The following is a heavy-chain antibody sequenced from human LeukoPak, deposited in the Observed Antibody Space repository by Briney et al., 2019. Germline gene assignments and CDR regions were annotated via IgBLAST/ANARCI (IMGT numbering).Heavy chain of an antibody. CDR3: VKGRLTTTVTTGGFDY. V-gene: IGHV3-23*01. CDR2: ISGSGGSA. CDR1: GFTFSSYA. Sequence: GGSLRLSCAASGFTFSSYAMSWVRQAPGKGLEWVSAISGSGGSAYYADSVKGRFTISRDNSKNTLYLQMNSLRAEDTAVYYCVKGRLTTTVTTGGFDYWGQGTLVTVSS. D-gene: IGHD4-17*01. J-gene: IGHJ4*02.